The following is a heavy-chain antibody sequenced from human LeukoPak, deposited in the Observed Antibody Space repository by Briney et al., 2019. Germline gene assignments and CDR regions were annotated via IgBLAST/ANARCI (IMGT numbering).Heavy chain of an antibody. CDR3: ARVAIFGVGGWFDP. CDR1: GGTFSRYA. J-gene: IGHJ5*02. V-gene: IGHV1-18*01. Sequence: ASVKVSCKASGGTFSRYAISWMRQAPGQGLEWMGWISAYNGNTNYAQKLQGRVTMTTDTSTSTAYMELRSLRSDDTAVYYCARVAIFGVGGWFDPWGQGTLVTVSS. D-gene: IGHD3-3*01. CDR2: ISAYNGNT.